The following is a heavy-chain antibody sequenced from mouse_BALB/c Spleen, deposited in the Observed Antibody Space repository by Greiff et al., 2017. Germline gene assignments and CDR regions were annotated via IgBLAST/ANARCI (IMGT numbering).Heavy chain of an antibody. Sequence: DVQLVESGGGLVKPGGSLKLSCAASGFTFSDYYMYWVRQTPEKRLEWVATISDGGSYTYYPDSVKGRFTISRDNAKNNLYLQMSSLKSEDTAMYYCAREEYGNYAMDYWGQGTSVTVSS. CDR3: AREEYGNYAMDY. J-gene: IGHJ4*01. CDR2: ISDGGSYT. V-gene: IGHV5-4*02. CDR1: GFTFSDYY. D-gene: IGHD2-10*02.